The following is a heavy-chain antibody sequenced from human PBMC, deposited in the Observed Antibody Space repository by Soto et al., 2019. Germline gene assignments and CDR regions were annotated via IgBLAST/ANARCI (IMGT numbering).Heavy chain of an antibody. V-gene: IGHV5-51*01. CDR1: GYRFTSYW. CDR2: IHPGDSET. CDR3: ARHNKPVTSRDYFDQ. Sequence: GESLKISCKASGYRFTSYWIGWVRQMPGKGLELMGIIHPGDSETRYGPSFQGQVTISVEKSTSTAYLQWSSLKASDTAMYYCARHNKPVTSRDYFDQWGQGTLVTVSS. J-gene: IGHJ4*02. D-gene: IGHD4-17*01.